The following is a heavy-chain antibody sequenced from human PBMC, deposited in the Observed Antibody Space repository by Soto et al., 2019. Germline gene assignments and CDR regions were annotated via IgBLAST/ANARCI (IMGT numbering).Heavy chain of an antibody. J-gene: IGHJ4*02. CDR1: GYFFTSYY. CDR3: ARVVIGYYDTTGPFDY. CDR2: INPSSGST. D-gene: IGHD3-22*01. V-gene: IGHV1-46*01. Sequence: QVHLVQSGAEVKKPGASVKVSCKTSGYFFTSYYIHWVRQAPGQGLEWMGIINPSSGSTKYTQKFQSRVTMTTDTSTTTVFLELSSLRSEVTAVFYCARVVIGYYDTTGPFDYWGQGTLVTVSS.